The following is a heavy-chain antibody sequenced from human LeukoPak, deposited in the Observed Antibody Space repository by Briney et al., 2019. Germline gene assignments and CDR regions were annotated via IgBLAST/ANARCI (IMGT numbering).Heavy chain of an antibody. CDR3: AKFLRFLEWLEIDY. CDR2: ISGSGGST. Sequence: GGSLRLSCAASGFTFSSYAMSWVRQAPGKGLEWVSAISGSGGSTYYADSVKGRLTISRDNSKNTLYLQMNSLRAEDTAVYYCAKFLRFLEWLEIDYWGQGTLVTVSS. CDR1: GFTFSSYA. D-gene: IGHD3-3*01. J-gene: IGHJ4*02. V-gene: IGHV3-23*01.